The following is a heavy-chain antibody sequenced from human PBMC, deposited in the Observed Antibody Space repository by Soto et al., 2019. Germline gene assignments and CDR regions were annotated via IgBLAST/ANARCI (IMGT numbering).Heavy chain of an antibody. D-gene: IGHD3-10*01. CDR2: IYYSGST. Sequence: PLETMSLTCTVSGGSVSSGSDYWSWIRQPPGKGLEWIGYIYYSGSTNYNPSLKSRVTISVDTPKNQFSLKLSSVTAADTAVYYCARMMQGSYFDYWGQGTLVTVSS. J-gene: IGHJ4*02. CDR1: GGSVSSGSDY. V-gene: IGHV4-61*01. CDR3: ARMMQGSYFDY.